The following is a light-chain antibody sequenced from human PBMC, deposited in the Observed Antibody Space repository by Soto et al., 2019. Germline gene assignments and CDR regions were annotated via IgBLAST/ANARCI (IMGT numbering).Light chain of an antibody. CDR1: SSNIGSNY. CDR3: AAWDDSLSGGV. CDR2: RNN. J-gene: IGLJ3*02. Sequence: QSVLTQPPSASGTPGQRVTISCSGSSSNIGSNYVYWYQQLPGTAPKLLIYRNNQRPSGVPDRFSGSKSGTSASPAISGLRSEDEADYYCAAWDDSLSGGVFGGGTKLTVL. V-gene: IGLV1-47*01.